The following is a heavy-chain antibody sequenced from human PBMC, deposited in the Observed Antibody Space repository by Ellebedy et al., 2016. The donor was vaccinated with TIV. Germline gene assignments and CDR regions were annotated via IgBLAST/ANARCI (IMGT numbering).Heavy chain of an antibody. Sequence: PGGSLRLSCAASGFIFSSYWMHWVRQAPGKGLMWVARINWDGSESTYADSVKGRFTISRDNAKKTVYLQMNSLRAEDTAVYYCAKDQSPLWFGELFPFDYWGQGTLVTVSS. V-gene: IGHV3-74*01. J-gene: IGHJ4*02. D-gene: IGHD3-10*01. CDR3: AKDQSPLWFGELFPFDY. CDR2: INWDGSES. CDR1: GFIFSSYW.